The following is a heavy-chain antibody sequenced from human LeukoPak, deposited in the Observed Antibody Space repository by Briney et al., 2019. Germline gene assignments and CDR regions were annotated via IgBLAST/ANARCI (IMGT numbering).Heavy chain of an antibody. CDR2: IFYSGNT. V-gene: IGHV4-39*02. J-gene: IGHJ6*03. Sequence: SETLSLTCTVSGGSISSSSYYWGWIRQPPGKGLEWIASIFYSGNTNYNPSLKSRVTISVDTSKNHFSLKLSSVTAADTAVYYCVTIKGLYYFYYYMDVWGKGTTVTISS. CDR1: GGSISSSSYY. D-gene: IGHD3-10*01. CDR3: VTIKGLYYFYYYMDV.